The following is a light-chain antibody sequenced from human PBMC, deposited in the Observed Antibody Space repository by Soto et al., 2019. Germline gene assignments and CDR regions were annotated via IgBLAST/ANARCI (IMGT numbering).Light chain of an antibody. CDR3: ATWDDSLNLLYV. Sequence: QSVLTQPPSASGTPGQRVTISCSGSSSNIGSNTVNWYQQITGTAPKLLIYLNSRRPSGVPDRFSGSKSGTSASLAISGLQSEDEAEYYCATWDDSLNLLYVFGTGTKLTVL. V-gene: IGLV1-44*01. CDR2: LNS. J-gene: IGLJ1*01. CDR1: SSNIGSNT.